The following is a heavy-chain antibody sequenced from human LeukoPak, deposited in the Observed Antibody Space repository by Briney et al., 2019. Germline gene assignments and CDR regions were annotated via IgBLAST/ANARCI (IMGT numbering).Heavy chain of an antibody. D-gene: IGHD5-12*01. CDR3: ARGDSGYDFVVTDY. J-gene: IGHJ4*02. CDR2: IYYSGST. Sequence: SETLSLTCTVSGGSISSYYWSWIRQPPGKGLEWIGDIYYSGSTNYNPSLKSRVTISVDTSKNQFSLKLISVTAADTAVYYCARGDSGYDFVVTDYWGQGTLVTVSS. V-gene: IGHV4-59*08. CDR1: GGSISSYY.